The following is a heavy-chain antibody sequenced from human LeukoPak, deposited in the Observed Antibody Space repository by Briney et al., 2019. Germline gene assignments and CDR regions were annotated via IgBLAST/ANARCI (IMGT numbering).Heavy chain of an antibody. CDR1: GFNFIIYA. CDR2: ITNSGDKA. J-gene: IGHJ4*02. D-gene: IGHD5-18*01. CDR3: AKAGYSFGLDS. V-gene: IGHV3-23*01. Sequence: GGSLRLSCAASGFNFIIYAMAWVRQAPGKGPEWVSSITNSGDKAYYADSVKGRFTISRDNPKNTLYLQTNSLRAEDTALYYCAKAGYSFGLDSWGQGTLVTVSS.